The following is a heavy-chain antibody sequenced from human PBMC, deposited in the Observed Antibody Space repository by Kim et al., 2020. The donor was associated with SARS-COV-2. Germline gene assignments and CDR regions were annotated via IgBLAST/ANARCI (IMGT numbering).Heavy chain of an antibody. J-gene: IGHJ4*02. CDR2: INYSGST. Sequence: SETLSLTCTVSGGSISSYYWSWIRQPPGKGLEWIGYINYSGSTNYNPSLKSRVTISVDTSKNQFSLKLSSVTAADTAVYYCARGRSPTSYIDWGQGTLVTVSS. CDR3: ARGRSPTSYID. D-gene: IGHD1-1*01. CDR1: GGSISSYY. V-gene: IGHV4-59*01.